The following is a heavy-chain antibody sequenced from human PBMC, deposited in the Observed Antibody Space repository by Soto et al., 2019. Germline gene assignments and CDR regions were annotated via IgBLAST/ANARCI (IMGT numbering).Heavy chain of an antibody. D-gene: IGHD1-1*01. CDR3: ASTFFTYNLYFDY. CDR1: GGSISSSSYY. Sequence: SETLSLTCTVSGGSISSSSYYWGWIRQPPGKGLEWIGSIYYSGSTYYNPSLKSRVTISVDTSKNQFSLKLSSVTAADTAVYYCASTFFTYNLYFDYWGQGTLVTVSS. CDR2: IYYSGST. J-gene: IGHJ4*02. V-gene: IGHV4-39*01.